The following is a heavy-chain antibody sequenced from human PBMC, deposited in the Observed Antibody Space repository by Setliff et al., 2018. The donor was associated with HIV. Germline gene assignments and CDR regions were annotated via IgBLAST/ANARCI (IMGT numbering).Heavy chain of an antibody. V-gene: IGHV4-31*03. Sequence: SETLSLTCTLSGFSISSDGFYWNWIRQRPGKGLEWIGYIFGSGITYYNPSLKSRLRISIDTSANQFPVELSSVTAADTALNFCARVPNWGEAPFSFDVWGLGTMVTVSS. CDR3: ARVPNWGEAPFSFDV. J-gene: IGHJ3*01. CDR1: GFSISSDGFY. D-gene: IGHD7-27*01. CDR2: IFGSGIT.